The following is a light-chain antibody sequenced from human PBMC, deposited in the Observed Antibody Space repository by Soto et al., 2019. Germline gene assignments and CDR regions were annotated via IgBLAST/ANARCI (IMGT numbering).Light chain of an antibody. J-gene: IGKJ1*01. CDR1: QSISSW. CDR3: QHYKSYSEA. CDR2: KAS. Sequence: DIQMTQSPSSLSASVGDRVTITCRASQSISSWLAWYQQKPGKAPNLLIYKASTLKSGVPSRFSGSGSGTEFTLTISSLQPDDFETYYGQHYKSYSEAFCQGTKVDNK. V-gene: IGKV1-5*03.